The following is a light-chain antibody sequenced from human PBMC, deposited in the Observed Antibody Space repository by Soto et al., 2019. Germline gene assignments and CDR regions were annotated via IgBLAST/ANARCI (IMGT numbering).Light chain of an antibody. Sequence: EIVLTQSPATLSLSPGERATLSCRTSQRVSSYLAWYQQRPGQPPRLLIYDASYRAAGIPDRFSGSGSGTDLTLTITSLEPEDFAVYYCQQRSNWPLTFGGGTRVEIK. J-gene: IGKJ4*01. V-gene: IGKV3-11*01. CDR3: QQRSNWPLT. CDR2: DAS. CDR1: QRVSSY.